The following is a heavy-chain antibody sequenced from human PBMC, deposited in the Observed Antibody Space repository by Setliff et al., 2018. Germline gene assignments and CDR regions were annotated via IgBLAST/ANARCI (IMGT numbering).Heavy chain of an antibody. CDR1: GDSITSGSDY. D-gene: IGHD6-13*01. Sequence: TSETLSLTCTVSGDSITSGSDYWNWIRQPAGKGLEWVGRLHTSGSTNYNPSLKSRVTISVDTSKNQFSLKLSSVTAADTAMYYCARHRQELVSESAFDFWGQGTMVTVSS. V-gene: IGHV4-61*02. J-gene: IGHJ3*01. CDR3: ARHRQELVSESAFDF. CDR2: LHTSGST.